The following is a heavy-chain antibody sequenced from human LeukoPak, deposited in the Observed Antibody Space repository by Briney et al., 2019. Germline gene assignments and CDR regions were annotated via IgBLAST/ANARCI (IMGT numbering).Heavy chain of an antibody. CDR3: ARFLAVAGTYFDY. J-gene: IGHJ4*02. CDR1: GGSTSSSSYY. CDR2: IYYSGST. D-gene: IGHD6-19*01. V-gene: IGHV4-39*01. Sequence: SETLSLTCTVSGGSTSSSSYYWGWIRQPPGKGLEWIGSIYYSGSTYYNPSLKSRVTLSVDTSKNQFSLKLSSVTAADTAVYYCARFLAVAGTYFDYWGQGTLVTVSS.